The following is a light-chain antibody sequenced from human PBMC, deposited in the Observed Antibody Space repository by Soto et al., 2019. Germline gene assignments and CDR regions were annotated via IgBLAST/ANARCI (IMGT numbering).Light chain of an antibody. CDR1: QSVSRY. CDR2: DAS. Sequence: EIVLTQSPATLSLSPGERATLSCRASQSVSRYLAWYQQKPGQGPRLLIYDASNRATGIPARFSGSGSGTDFHPHHSRPEPEKFAGYYWQEPYNRPPTFRQGAKLEIK. V-gene: IGKV3-11*01. J-gene: IGKJ1*01. CDR3: QEPYNRPPT.